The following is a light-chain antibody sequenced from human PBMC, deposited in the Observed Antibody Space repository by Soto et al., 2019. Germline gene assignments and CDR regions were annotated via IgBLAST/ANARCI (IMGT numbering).Light chain of an antibody. J-gene: IGLJ2*01. CDR2: NVS. CDR3: SSFTSTNTVL. Sequence: QSVLTQPASVSGSRGQSITISCTGTSSDVGGYNYVSWYQQHPGKAPKLMIYNVSNRPSGVSNRFSGSKSGNTASLTISGLQAEDEGHYYCSSFTSTNTVLFGGGTKLTVL. CDR1: SSDVGGYNY. V-gene: IGLV2-14*01.